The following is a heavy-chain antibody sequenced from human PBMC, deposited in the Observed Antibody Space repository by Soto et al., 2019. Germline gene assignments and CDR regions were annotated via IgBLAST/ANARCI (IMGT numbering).Heavy chain of an antibody. J-gene: IGHJ6*02. Sequence: SVKVSCKASGGTFSSYAISWVRQAPGQGLEWMGGIIPIFGTANYAQKFQGRVTITADESTSTAYMELSSLRSEDTAVYYCASARFVGVVIHYYYYGMDVWGQGTTVTVSS. V-gene: IGHV1-69*13. CDR3: ASARFVGVVIHYYYYGMDV. CDR1: GGTFSSYA. CDR2: IIPIFGTA. D-gene: IGHD3-3*01.